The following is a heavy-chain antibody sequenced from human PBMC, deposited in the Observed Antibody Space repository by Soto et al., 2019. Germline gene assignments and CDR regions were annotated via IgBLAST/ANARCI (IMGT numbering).Heavy chain of an antibody. V-gene: IGHV4-34*01. D-gene: IGHD1-26*01. Sequence: SETLSLTCAVYGGSFSGYYWSWIRQPPGKGLEWIGEINHSGSTNYNPSLKSRVTISVDTSKNQFSLKLSSVTAADTAVYYCARFLGGSLDYWGQGTLVT. J-gene: IGHJ4*02. CDR2: INHSGST. CDR1: GGSFSGYY. CDR3: ARFLGGSLDY.